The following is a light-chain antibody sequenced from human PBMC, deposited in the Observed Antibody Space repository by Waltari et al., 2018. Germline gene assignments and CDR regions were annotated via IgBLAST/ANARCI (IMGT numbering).Light chain of an antibody. CDR2: VGS. CDR3: MEALQSVT. V-gene: IGKV2-28*01. J-gene: IGKJ5*01. Sequence: DIVMTQSPVSLTVTPGEPASISCRPSQSLLDSNGYNYLDWYLQKPGQSPQILIYVGSNRASGVPDRFSGSGSGTDFTLKISRVEAEDAGVYYCMEALQSVTFGQGTRLEIK. CDR1: QSLLDSNGYNY.